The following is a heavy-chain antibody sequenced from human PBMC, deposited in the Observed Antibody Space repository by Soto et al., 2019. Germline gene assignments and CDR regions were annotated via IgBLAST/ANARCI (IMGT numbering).Heavy chain of an antibody. V-gene: IGHV3-23*01. CDR2: ISGSGGST. J-gene: IGHJ4*02. Sequence: PVGSLRLSCAASGFTFSSYAMSWVRQAPGKGLEWVSAISGSGGSTYYADSVKGRFTIPRDNSKNTLYLQMNSLRAEDTAVYYCAKDQDAYYDFWSGYQRTYYFDCWGQGTLVTVSS. D-gene: IGHD3-3*01. CDR1: GFTFSSYA. CDR3: AKDQDAYYDFWSGYQRTYYFDC.